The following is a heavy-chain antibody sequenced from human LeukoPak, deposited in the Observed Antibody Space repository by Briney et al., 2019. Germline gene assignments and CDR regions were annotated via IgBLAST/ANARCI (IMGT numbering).Heavy chain of an antibody. V-gene: IGHV4-30-4*01. Sequence: SETLSLTCTVSGGSVSSDDYYWSWIRQPPGKGLEWIGYIYYSGTTYYNPSLESRVTISVDTSKNQFSLKLNSVTAADTAFYYCAREAHDYGDYVGAFDVWGQGTTVTVSS. CDR1: GGSVSSDDYY. D-gene: IGHD4-17*01. J-gene: IGHJ3*01. CDR2: IYYSGTT. CDR3: AREAHDYGDYVGAFDV.